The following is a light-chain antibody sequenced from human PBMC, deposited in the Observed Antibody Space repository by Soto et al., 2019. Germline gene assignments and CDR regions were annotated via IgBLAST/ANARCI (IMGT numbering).Light chain of an antibody. CDR2: DAS. J-gene: IGKJ3*01. CDR1: QSVSNTY. V-gene: IGKV3-20*01. CDR3: QQDCRSPGLFT. Sequence: EIVLTQSPGTLSLSPGERATLSCRASQSVSNTYLAWYQQKPGQAPRLLIYDASSRATGIPDRFSGSGSGTDFTLTISRLEPEDFAGYYCQQDCRSPGLFTFGPGTKVDIK.